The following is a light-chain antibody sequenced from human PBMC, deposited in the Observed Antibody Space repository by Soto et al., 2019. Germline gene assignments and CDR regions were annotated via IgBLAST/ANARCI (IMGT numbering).Light chain of an antibody. Sequence: EIVLTQSPGTLSLSPGERVTLSCRASQSISNNHLAWYQQKPGQAPRLLIHGTSNRATGIPDRFSGSGSGTDFTLTFSRXEPEDFATYYCQQVNSYPLTFGGGTKVDIK. CDR2: GTS. CDR3: QQVNSYPLT. J-gene: IGKJ4*01. CDR1: QSISNNH. V-gene: IGKV3-20*01.